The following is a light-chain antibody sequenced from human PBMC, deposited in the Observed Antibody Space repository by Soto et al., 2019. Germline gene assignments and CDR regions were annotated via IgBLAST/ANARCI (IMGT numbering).Light chain of an antibody. CDR1: QSLRNNY. Sequence: EIVLTQSPGTLSLSPGERATLSCRASQSLRNNYLAWYQQKPGQTPRLLIHSASSRATGIPDRFSGSGSGTDFTLTTSTLEPEDFAVYDCPQFNNSPLTFGGGTKVEIK. J-gene: IGKJ4*01. V-gene: IGKV3-20*01. CDR3: PQFNNSPLT. CDR2: SAS.